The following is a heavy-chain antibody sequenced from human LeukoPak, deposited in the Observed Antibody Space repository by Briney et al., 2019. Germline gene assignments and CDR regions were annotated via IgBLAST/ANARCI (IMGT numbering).Heavy chain of an antibody. CDR1: GGTFSGYA. J-gene: IGHJ4*02. V-gene: IGHV1-69*04. Sequence: SVKVSCKASGGTFSGYAISWVRQAPGQGLEWMGRIIPILGIANYAQKFQGRVIMTTDTSTSTTYMEVRSLRSDDTAVYYCARDDDYNPLVHWGQGTLVTVSS. CDR2: IIPILGIA. CDR3: ARDDDYNPLVH. D-gene: IGHD4/OR15-4a*01.